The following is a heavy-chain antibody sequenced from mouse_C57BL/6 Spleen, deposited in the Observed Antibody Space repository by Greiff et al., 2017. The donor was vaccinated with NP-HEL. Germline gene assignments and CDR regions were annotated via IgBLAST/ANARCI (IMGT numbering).Heavy chain of an antibody. D-gene: IGHD2-2*01. CDR2: INPNNGGT. V-gene: IGHV1-26*01. J-gene: IGHJ2*01. CDR3: ARFAPLYGSLDY. CDR1: GYTFTDYY. Sequence: EVQLQQSGPELVKPGASVKISCKASGYTFTDYYMNWVKQSHGKSLEWIGDINPNNGGTSYNQKFKGKATLTVDKSSSTAYMELRSLTSEDSAVYYCARFAPLYGSLDYWGQGTTLTVSS.